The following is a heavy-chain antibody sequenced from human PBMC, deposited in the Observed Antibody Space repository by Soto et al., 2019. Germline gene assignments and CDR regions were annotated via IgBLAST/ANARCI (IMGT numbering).Heavy chain of an antibody. J-gene: IGHJ4*02. CDR3: MLGSGRKDFDY. Sequence: SETLSLTCTVSGGSIRGSSYYWGWIRQPPGKGLEWVGNIYYSGSTYYNPSLKSRVTISVDTSKNQFSLKLSSVTAADTAVYYCMLGSGRKDFDYWGQG. V-gene: IGHV4-39*01. CDR1: GGSIRGSSYY. CDR2: IYYSGST. D-gene: IGHD2-15*01.